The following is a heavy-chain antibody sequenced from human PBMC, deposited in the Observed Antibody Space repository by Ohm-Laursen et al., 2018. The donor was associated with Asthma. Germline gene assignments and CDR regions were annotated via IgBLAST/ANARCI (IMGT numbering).Heavy chain of an antibody. CDR2: TNAGNGNT. CDR1: GYTFTSYA. J-gene: IGHJ6*02. D-gene: IGHD1-1*01. Sequence: ASVKVSCKASGYTFTSYAMHWVRQAPGQRLEWMGWTNAGNGNTKYSQKFQGRVTITRDTSASTAYMELSSLRSEDTAVYYCARFHHDGWGMDVWGQGTTVTVSS. CDR3: ARFHHDGWGMDV. V-gene: IGHV1-3*01.